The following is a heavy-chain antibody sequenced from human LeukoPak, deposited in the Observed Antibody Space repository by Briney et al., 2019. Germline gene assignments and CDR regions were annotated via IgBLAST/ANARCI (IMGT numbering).Heavy chain of an antibody. J-gene: IGHJ6*02. CDR3: ARGTDIVLVPAAPDV. Sequence: EASVKVSRKASGYTFTSYYMHWVRQAPGQGLEWMGIINPSGGSTDYAQKFQGRVTMTRDTSTSTVYMELSSLRSEDTAVYYCARGTDIVLVPAAPDVWGQGTPVTVSS. CDR2: INPSGGST. V-gene: IGHV1-46*01. CDR1: GYTFTSYY. D-gene: IGHD2-2*01.